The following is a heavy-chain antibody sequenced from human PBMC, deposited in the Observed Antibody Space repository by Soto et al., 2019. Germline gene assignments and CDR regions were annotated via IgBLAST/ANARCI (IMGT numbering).Heavy chain of an antibody. CDR3: GRVRVDKAEGWFDP. V-gene: IGHV5-10-1*01. CDR2: IDPSDSYA. D-gene: IGHD5-12*01. CDR1: GYTFTTYW. J-gene: IGHJ5*02. Sequence: LGESLKISCKGSGYTFTTYWISWVRQMPGKGLEWMGRIDPSDSYANYNPSFQGHVTMSADKSVSTAYLQWSSLKASDTAMYYCGRVRVDKAEGWFDPWGQGTLVTVSS.